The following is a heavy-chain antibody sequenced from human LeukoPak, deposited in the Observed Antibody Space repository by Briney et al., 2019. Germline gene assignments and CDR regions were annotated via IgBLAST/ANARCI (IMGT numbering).Heavy chain of an antibody. CDR1: GFTFSSYW. CDR3: ATSAGTFALDY. Sequence: GGSLRLSCAASGFTFSSYWMSWVRQAPGKGLEWVANIKQDGSEKYYVDSVKGRFTISRDNAKNSLYLQMNSLRAEDTAVYYCATSAGTFALDYWGQGTLVTVSS. J-gene: IGHJ4*02. CDR2: IKQDGSEK. V-gene: IGHV3-7*01. D-gene: IGHD6-13*01.